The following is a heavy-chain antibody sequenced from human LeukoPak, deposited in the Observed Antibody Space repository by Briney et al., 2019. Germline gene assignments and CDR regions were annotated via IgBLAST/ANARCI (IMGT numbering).Heavy chain of an antibody. D-gene: IGHD1-26*01. J-gene: IGHJ4*02. CDR1: GLNFDTYG. Sequence: PGGSLRLSCAASGLNFDTYGMSWVRQAPGKGLEWVSGISGSGGFTDYADSVKGRFIISRDNSKNTMYLQMNSLRVEDTAVYYCVKGGGSYRVPPTFDFWGRGSLVSVSS. V-gene: IGHV3-23*01. CDR3: VKGGGSYRVPPTFDF. CDR2: ISGSGGFT.